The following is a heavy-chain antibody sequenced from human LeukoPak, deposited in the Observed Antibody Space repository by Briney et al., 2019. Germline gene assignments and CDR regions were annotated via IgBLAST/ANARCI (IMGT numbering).Heavy chain of an antibody. CDR1: GFTFSNYA. Sequence: GGSLRLSCAASGFTFSNYAMSWVRQAPGKGLEWVSYISSSSSYTNYADSVKGRFTISRDNAKNSLYLQMNSLRAEDTAVYYCTRGVATKPIDYWGQGTLVTVSS. D-gene: IGHD5-12*01. V-gene: IGHV3-11*06. CDR2: ISSSSSYT. J-gene: IGHJ4*02. CDR3: TRGVATKPIDY.